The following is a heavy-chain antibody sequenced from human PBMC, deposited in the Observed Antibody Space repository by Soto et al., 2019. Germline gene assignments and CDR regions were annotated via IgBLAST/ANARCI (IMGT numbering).Heavy chain of an antibody. V-gene: IGHV4-39*02. Sequence: SETLSLTCTVSGGSISSSSYYWGWIRQPPGKGLEWIGSIYYSGSTYYNPSLKSRVTISVDTSKNQFSLKLSSVTAADTAVYYCAREVEIAAADDYYYYYGMDVWGQGTTVTAP. CDR2: IYYSGST. J-gene: IGHJ6*02. D-gene: IGHD6-13*01. CDR1: GGSISSSSYY. CDR3: AREVEIAAADDYYYYYGMDV.